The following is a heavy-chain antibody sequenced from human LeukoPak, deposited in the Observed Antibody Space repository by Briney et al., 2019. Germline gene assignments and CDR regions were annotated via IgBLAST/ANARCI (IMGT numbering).Heavy chain of an antibody. CDR1: GFTVSSNS. Sequence: PGGSLRLSCTVSGFTVSSNSMSWVRQAPGKGLEWVSFIYSDNTHYSDSVKGRFTSSRDNAKNSLHLQMNSLRADDTAVYYCARVSESYHDYWGQGTLVTVSS. CDR2: IYSDNT. J-gene: IGHJ4*02. CDR3: ARVSESYHDY. D-gene: IGHD1-26*01. V-gene: IGHV3-53*01.